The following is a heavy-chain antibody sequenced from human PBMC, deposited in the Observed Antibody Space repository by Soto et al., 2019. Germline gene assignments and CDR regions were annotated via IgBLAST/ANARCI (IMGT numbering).Heavy chain of an antibody. J-gene: IGHJ5*02. V-gene: IGHV3-23*01. CDR3: AKDPVDTVTTGNWFDP. D-gene: IGHD4-17*01. CDR1: GFTFSSYA. Sequence: GGSLRLSCAASGFTFSSYAMSWVRQAPGKGLEWVSAISGSGGSTYHADSVKGRFTISRDNSKNTLYLQMNSLRAEDTAVYYCAKDPVDTVTTGNWFDPWGQGTLVTVSS. CDR2: ISGSGGST.